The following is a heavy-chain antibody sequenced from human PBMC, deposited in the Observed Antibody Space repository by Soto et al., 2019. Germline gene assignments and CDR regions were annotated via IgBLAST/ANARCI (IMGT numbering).Heavy chain of an antibody. CDR1: GFTFSGYP. D-gene: IGHD3-10*01. CDR2: ISSSGGST. J-gene: IGHJ4*02. Sequence: EVQLLESGGGLVQPGGSLRLSCAASGFTFSGYPMTWVRQAPGKGLEWVSTISSSGGSTYYADSVKGRFTISEDNSKNTVYLQMNSLRAEDTAVYYCAKSIRVWDYFDSWGQGTLVTVSS. CDR3: AKSIRVWDYFDS. V-gene: IGHV3-23*01.